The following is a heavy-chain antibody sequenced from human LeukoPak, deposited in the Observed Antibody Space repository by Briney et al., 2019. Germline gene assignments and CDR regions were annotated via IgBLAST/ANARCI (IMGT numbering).Heavy chain of an antibody. V-gene: IGHV1-2*02. D-gene: IGHD6-19*01. J-gene: IGHJ4*02. CDR3: ARALQDPAVAGPSYYFDY. CDR2: INPNSGGT. Sequence: ASVKVSCKASGYTFTGYYMHWVRQAPGQGLEWMGWINPNSGGTNYAQKFQGRVTMTRDTSISTAYMELSRLRSDDTAVYYCARALQDPAVAGPSYYFDYWGQGTLVTVSS. CDR1: GYTFTGYY.